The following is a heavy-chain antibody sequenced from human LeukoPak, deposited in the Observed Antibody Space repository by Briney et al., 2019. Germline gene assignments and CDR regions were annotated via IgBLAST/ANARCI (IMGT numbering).Heavy chain of an antibody. CDR3: ARGELLQNYFDY. J-gene: IGHJ4*02. CDR1: GGAISSSRYY. D-gene: IGHD2-15*01. CDR2: IYYSGST. Sequence: SESLSLTCTVSGGAISSSRYYWGWIREPPGKGLEWIGGIYYSGSTYYNPSLKSRVTISVDTSKNQSSLKLSSVTAADTAVYYCARGELLQNYFDYWGQGTLVTVSS. V-gene: IGHV4-39*07.